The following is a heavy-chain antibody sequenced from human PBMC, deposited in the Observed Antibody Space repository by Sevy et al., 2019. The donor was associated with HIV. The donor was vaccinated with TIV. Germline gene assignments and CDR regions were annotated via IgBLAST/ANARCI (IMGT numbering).Heavy chain of an antibody. CDR2: ISSSSNYI. V-gene: IGHV3-21*01. D-gene: IGHD3-10*01. CDR1: GFTFSSYS. CDR3: ARDPRNYYGSGGDY. Sequence: GGSLRLSCAASGFTFSSYSMNWVRQAPGKGLEWVSSISSSSNYIYYADSVKGRFTTSRDNAKNLLYLQMNSLRAEDTAVYYCARDPRNYYGSGGDYWGQGTLVTVSS. J-gene: IGHJ4*02.